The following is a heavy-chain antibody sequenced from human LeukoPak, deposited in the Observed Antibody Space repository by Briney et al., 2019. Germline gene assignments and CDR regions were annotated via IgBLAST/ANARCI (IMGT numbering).Heavy chain of an antibody. CDR3: AKDSPQLPLDY. D-gene: IGHD6-6*01. J-gene: IGHJ4*02. V-gene: IGHV3-30*04. CDR2: ISYDERDK. Sequence: GGSLRLSCAASEFTFTSYAMHWVRQAPGKGLEWVAVISYDERDKYYADSVKGRFTISRDNSKNTLYLQMNSLRAEDTAVYYCAKDSPQLPLDYWGQGTLVTVSS. CDR1: EFTFTSYA.